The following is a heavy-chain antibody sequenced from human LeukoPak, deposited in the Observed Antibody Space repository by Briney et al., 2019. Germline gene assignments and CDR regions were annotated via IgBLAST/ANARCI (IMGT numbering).Heavy chain of an antibody. CDR3: ARRYFDY. CDR2: IKQDGSEK. V-gene: IGHV3-7*01. CDR1: GFTFSSYG. Sequence: PGRSLRLSCAASGFTFSSYGMHWVRQAPGKGLEWVANIKQDGSEKYYVDSVKGRFTISRDNAKSSLYLQMNSLRAEDTAVYYCARRYFDYWGQGTLVTVSS. J-gene: IGHJ4*02.